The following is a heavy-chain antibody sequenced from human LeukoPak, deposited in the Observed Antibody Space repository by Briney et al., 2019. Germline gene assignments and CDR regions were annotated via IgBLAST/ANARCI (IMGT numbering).Heavy chain of an antibody. CDR3: ARGADFWSGYAFDI. CDR1: GFTFSSYS. Sequence: GGSLRLSCAASGFTFSSYSMNWARQAPGKGLEWVSYISSSSSTIYYADSVKGRFTISRDNAKNSLYLQMNSLRAEDTAVYYCARGADFWSGYAFDIWGQGTMVTVSS. CDR2: ISSSSSTI. J-gene: IGHJ3*02. V-gene: IGHV3-48*01. D-gene: IGHD3/OR15-3a*01.